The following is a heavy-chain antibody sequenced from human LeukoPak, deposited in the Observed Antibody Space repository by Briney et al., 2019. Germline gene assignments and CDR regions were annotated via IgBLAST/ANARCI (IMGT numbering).Heavy chain of an antibody. D-gene: IGHD2-21*02. V-gene: IGHV3-23*01. Sequence: GGSLRLSCAASGFTFSSYAMSWVRQAPGKGLEWVSAISGSGGSTYYADSVKGRFTISRDNSKNTLYLQMNSLRAQDTAVYYCVRAYCGGDCYHLDYWGQGTLVTVSS. CDR3: VRAYCGGDCYHLDY. CDR1: GFTFSSYA. J-gene: IGHJ4*02. CDR2: ISGSGGST.